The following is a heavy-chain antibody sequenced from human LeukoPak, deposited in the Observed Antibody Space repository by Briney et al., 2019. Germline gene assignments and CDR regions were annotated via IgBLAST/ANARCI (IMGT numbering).Heavy chain of an antibody. D-gene: IGHD3-10*01. CDR2: ISYDGSNK. CDR3: ATSASLLWFGELFSGMDV. V-gene: IGHV3-30-3*01. Sequence: GGSLRLSCAASGFTFSSYAMHWVRQAPGKGLEWVAVISYDGSNKYYADSVKGRFTISRDNSKNTLYLQMNSLRAEDTAVYYCATSASLLWFGELFSGMDVWGQGTTVTVSS. J-gene: IGHJ6*02. CDR1: GFTFSSYA.